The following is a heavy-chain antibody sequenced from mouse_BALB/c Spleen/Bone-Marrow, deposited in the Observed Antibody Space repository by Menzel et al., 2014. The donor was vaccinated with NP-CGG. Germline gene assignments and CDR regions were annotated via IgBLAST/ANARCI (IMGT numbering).Heavy chain of an antibody. CDR1: GYTFTSYW. CDR3: ARSRDGYFDV. J-gene: IGHJ1*01. Sequence: DLVKPGASVKLSCKASGYTFTSYWINWIKQRPGQGLEWIGRIAPGSGSTYYNEMFKGTATLTVDTSSSTAYIQLSSLSSEDSAVYFCARSRDGYFDVWGAGTTVTVSS. V-gene: IGHV1S41*01. CDR2: IAPGSGST.